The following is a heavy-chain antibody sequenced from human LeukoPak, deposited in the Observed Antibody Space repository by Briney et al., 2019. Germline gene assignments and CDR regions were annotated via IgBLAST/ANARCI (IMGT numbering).Heavy chain of an antibody. CDR3: AREYGSEKGGATSWFDP. J-gene: IGHJ5*02. D-gene: IGHD3-10*01. CDR1: GYTFTSYY. CDR2: INPSGGST. V-gene: IGHV1-46*01. Sequence: ASVKVSCKASGYTFTSYYMHWVRQAPGQGLEWMGIINPSGGSTSYAQKFQGRVTMNRDMSTSTVYMELSSVRSEDTAVYYCAREYGSEKGGATSWFDPWGQGTLVTVSS.